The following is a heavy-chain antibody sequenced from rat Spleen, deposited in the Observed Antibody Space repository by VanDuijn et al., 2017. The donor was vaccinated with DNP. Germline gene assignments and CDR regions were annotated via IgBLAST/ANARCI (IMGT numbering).Heavy chain of an antibody. CDR2: INKDSRTI. CDR3: TTDLGDY. Sequence: EVKLVESGGGLVQPGRSLKLSCAASGFNFNDYWMGWVRQAPGKGLEWIGEINKDSRTIKYSPSLKDKFTISRDNVQNTLYLQMNKLGSEDTAIYYCTTDLGDYWGQGVMVTVSS. V-gene: IGHV4-2*01. CDR1: GFNFNDYW. D-gene: IGHD5-1*01. J-gene: IGHJ2*01.